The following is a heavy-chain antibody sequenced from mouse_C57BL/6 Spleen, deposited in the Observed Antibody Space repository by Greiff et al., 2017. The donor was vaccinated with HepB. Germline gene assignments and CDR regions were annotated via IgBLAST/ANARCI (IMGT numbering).Heavy chain of an antibody. CDR1: GFSFNTYA. J-gene: IGHJ4*01. Sequence: EVKVVESGGGLVQPKGSLKLSCAASGFSFNTYAMNWVRQAPGKGLEWVARIRSKSNNYATYYADSVKDRFTISRDDSESMLYLQMNNLKTEDTAMYYCVRRGNDYAMDYWGQGTSVTVSS. V-gene: IGHV10-1*01. CDR3: VRRGNDYAMDY. CDR2: IRSKSNNYAT.